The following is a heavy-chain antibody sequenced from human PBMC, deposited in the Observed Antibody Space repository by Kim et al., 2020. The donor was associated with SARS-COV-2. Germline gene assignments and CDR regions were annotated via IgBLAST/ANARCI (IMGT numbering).Heavy chain of an antibody. J-gene: IGHJ6*02. V-gene: IGHV3-23*01. D-gene: IGHD2-2*01. Sequence: GGSLRLSCAASGFTFSSYAMSWVRQVPGKGLEWVSAISGSGGSTYYADSVKGRFTISRDNSKNTLYLQMNSLRAEDTAVYYCAKDRDVVVPAALDYYGMDVWGQGTTVTVSS. CDR3: AKDRDVVVPAALDYYGMDV. CDR1: GFTFSSYA. CDR2: ISGSGGST.